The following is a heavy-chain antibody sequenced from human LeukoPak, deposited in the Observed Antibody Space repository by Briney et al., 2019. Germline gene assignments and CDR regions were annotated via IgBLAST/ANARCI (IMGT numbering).Heavy chain of an antibody. CDR3: AKSGDFGSFYTHFCDY. V-gene: IGHV3-9*01. D-gene: IGHD3-10*01. J-gene: IGHJ4*02. CDR1: GFTFGNYA. CDR2: VSWNSDTT. Sequence: GGSLRLSCAASGFTFGNYAIHWVRQVPGKGLEWVSGVSWNSDTTGYADSVKGRFTISRDNAKNSVYLQMNSLRPEDTAFYYCAKSGDFGSFYTHFCDYWGQGILVTVSS.